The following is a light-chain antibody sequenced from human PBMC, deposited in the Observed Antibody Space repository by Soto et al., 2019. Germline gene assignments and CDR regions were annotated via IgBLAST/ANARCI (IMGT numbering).Light chain of an antibody. J-gene: IGKJ1*01. CDR1: QSLVRSDGNTY. CDR3: MQATQYPRT. Sequence: DIVMTQTPLSSPVTLGQPASISCRSSQSLVRSDGNTYLSWLQQRPGQPPRLLIYEVSNRFSGVPDRLSGSGAGTDFTLIISRVEAEDVGVYYCMQATQYPRTFGQGTKVEIK. CDR2: EVS. V-gene: IGKV2-24*01.